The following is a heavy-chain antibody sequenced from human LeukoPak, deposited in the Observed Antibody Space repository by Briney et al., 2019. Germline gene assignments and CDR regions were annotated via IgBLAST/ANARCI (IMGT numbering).Heavy chain of an antibody. CDR2: IYWDDDK. D-gene: IGHD6-13*01. CDR3: AHRPSSSWLGGTNWFDP. V-gene: IGHV2-5*02. Sequence: SAPTLAKPTQTLTLTCTFSGFSLSTSGVRVGWIRQPPGKALEWLALIYWDDDKGYSPSLKSRLTITKDTSKNQVVLTMPNMDPVDTATYYCAHRPSSSWLGGTNWFDPWGQGTLVTVSS. CDR1: GFSLSTSGVR. J-gene: IGHJ5*02.